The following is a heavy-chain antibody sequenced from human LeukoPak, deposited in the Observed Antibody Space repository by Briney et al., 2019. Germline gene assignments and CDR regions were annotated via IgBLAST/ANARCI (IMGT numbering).Heavy chain of an antibody. J-gene: IGHJ5*02. CDR1: DGSISNYY. Sequence: PSETLSLTCTVSDGSISNYYWSWIRQPPGKGLEWIGYIYSSGITTYHPSLRSRLTISVGTSKNQFSLRLSSVTAADTAVYYCAKLSGGRVDPWGQGTLVTVSS. CDR2: IYSSGIT. CDR3: AKLSGGRVDP. V-gene: IGHV4-59*08. D-gene: IGHD6-25*01.